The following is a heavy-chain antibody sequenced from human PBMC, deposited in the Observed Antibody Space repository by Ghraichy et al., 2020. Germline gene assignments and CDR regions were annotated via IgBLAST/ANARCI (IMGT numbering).Heavy chain of an antibody. J-gene: IGHJ4*02. V-gene: IGHV4-30-2*01. CDR3: VRFLHYRGFAQQGSYQFDF. CDR1: GGSISESGYS. CDR2: IYHTGAT. Sequence: LSLTCAVSGGSISESGYSWGWVRQPPGQGLEWIASIYHTGATYFDPSLRSRVTISLEKSKNHFSLKLTSMTASDTAVYFCVRFLHYRGFAQQGSYQFDFWGQGTLVTVSS. D-gene: IGHD6-13*01.